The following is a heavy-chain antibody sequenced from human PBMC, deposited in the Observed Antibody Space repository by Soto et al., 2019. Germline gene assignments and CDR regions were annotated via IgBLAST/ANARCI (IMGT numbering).Heavy chain of an antibody. J-gene: IGHJ4*02. V-gene: IGHV4-34*01. CDR3: ARQMKLRRSLGY. CDR1: GGSFSGYY. Sequence: PSETLSLTCAVCGGSFSGYYWSWIRQPPGKGLEWIGEINHSGSTNYNPSLKSRVTISVDTSKNQFSLKLSSVTAADTAVYYCARQMKLRRSLGYWGQGTLVTVSS. D-gene: IGHD1-26*01. CDR2: INHSGST.